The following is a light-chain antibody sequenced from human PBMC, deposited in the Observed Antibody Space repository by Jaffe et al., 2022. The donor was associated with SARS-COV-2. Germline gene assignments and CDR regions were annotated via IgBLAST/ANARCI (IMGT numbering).Light chain of an antibody. Sequence: DIQLTQSPTSLSASVGDRVTITCQASQDISNYLNWNQQKPGKAPNLLIYGASNLETGVPSRFSGSGSGTDFTFTISSLQPEDIATYYCLQYDNLPGTFGQGTRLEIK. V-gene: IGKV1-33*01. CDR1: QDISNY. J-gene: IGKJ5*01. CDR2: GAS. CDR3: LQYDNLPGT.